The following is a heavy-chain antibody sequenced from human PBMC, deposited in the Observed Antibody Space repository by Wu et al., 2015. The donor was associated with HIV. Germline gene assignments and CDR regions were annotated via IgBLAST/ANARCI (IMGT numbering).Heavy chain of an antibody. V-gene: IGHV1-2*02. CDR2: VNPSPYSGST. CDR3: ARDLRRSTAFDM. CDR1: GYTFADYY. J-gene: IGHJ3*02. Sequence: QVQLLQSGAEVKEPGASVKVSCKASGYTFADYYIHWVRQAPGQGLEWMGWVNPSPYSGSTIYAQKFEGRVTMTRDTSISTAYLELTTLRPDDTAVYYCARDLRRSTAFDMWGQGTMVTVSS.